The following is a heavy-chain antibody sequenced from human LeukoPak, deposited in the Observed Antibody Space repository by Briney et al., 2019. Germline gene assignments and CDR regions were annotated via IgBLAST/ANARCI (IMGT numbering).Heavy chain of an antibody. CDR2: ILYDGSNK. J-gene: IGHJ4*02. Sequence: GGSLRLSCAASGFTFSSYAMHWVRQAPGKGLEWVAVILYDGSNKYYADSVKGRFTISRDNSKNTLYLQMNSLRAEDTAVYYCARDPSGVSHDYWGQGTLVTVSS. V-gene: IGHV3-30-3*01. CDR3: ARDPSGVSHDY. D-gene: IGHD2-21*01. CDR1: GFTFSSYA.